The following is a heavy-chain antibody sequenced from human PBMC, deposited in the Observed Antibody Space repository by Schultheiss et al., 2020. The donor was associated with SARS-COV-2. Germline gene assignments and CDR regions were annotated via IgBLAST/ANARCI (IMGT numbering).Heavy chain of an antibody. V-gene: IGHV3-30*03. CDR3: ARALGGLRRAFDI. CDR1: GFTFSSYG. J-gene: IGHJ3*02. D-gene: IGHD4-17*01. CDR2: ISYDGSNK. Sequence: GGSLRLSCAASGFTFSSYGMHWVRQAPGKGLEWVAVISYDGSNKYYADSVKGRFTISRDNSKNTLYLQMNSLRDEDTAVYYCARALGGLRRAFDIWGQGTMVTVSS.